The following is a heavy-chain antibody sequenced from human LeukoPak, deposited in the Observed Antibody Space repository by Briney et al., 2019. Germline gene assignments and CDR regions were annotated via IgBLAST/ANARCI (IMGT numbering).Heavy chain of an antibody. J-gene: IGHJ4*02. D-gene: IGHD2-2*01. Sequence: GGSLRLSCAASGFTFSSYGMHWVRQAPGKGLEWVAFIRYDGSNKYYADSVKGRFTISRDNSKNTLYLQMNSLRAEDTAVYYCAKDGPPFVVVPAAPSFDYWGQGTLVTVSS. CDR3: AKDGPPFVVVPAAPSFDY. V-gene: IGHV3-30*02. CDR2: IRYDGSNK. CDR1: GFTFSSYG.